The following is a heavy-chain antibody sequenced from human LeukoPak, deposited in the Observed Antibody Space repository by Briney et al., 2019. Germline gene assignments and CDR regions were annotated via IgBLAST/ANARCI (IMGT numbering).Heavy chain of an antibody. D-gene: IGHD7-27*01. CDR2: IYTCGST. J-gene: IGHJ4*02. Sequence: SQILSLTCTVSGGSISSGSYYWSWIRQPAGKGLEWIGRIYTCGSTNYNPSLKSRVTISVDTSKNQFSLKLSSVTAADTAVYYCAREEANWGCLDYWGQGTLVTVSS. CDR3: AREEANWGCLDY. V-gene: IGHV4-61*02. CDR1: GGSISSGSYY.